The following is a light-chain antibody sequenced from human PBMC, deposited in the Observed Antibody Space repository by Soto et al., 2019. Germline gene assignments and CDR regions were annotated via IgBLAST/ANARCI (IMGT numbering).Light chain of an antibody. CDR2: AGS. Sequence: DVQMTQSPSSLSASVGDRVTITCRTSQNIATYLNWYQHKPGRAPNLLIYAGSSLQSGVPSRFSGSGSGTDFTLTISSLQPEDFATYYCQQSYSMPYTFGQGTRLEIK. J-gene: IGKJ2*01. CDR1: QNIATY. V-gene: IGKV1-39*01. CDR3: QQSYSMPYT.